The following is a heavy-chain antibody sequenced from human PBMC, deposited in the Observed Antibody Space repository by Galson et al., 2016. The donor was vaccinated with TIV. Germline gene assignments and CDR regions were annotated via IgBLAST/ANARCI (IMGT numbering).Heavy chain of an antibody. CDR2: ISTYTGDT. D-gene: IGHD3-22*01. V-gene: IGHV1-18*01. Sequence: SVKVSCKASGYTFTTFGLTWVRQAPGHGLEWMGWISTYTGDTHYAQNLQGRVTMTRVTSTSTVYMELSSLRSEDTAVYYCARDGEVGSSDYDHWGQGTLVSVSS. CDR3: ARDGEVGSSDYDH. CDR1: GYTFTTFG. J-gene: IGHJ4*02.